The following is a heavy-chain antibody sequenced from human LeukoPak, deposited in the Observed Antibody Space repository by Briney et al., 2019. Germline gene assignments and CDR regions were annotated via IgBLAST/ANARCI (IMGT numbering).Heavy chain of an antibody. Sequence: SETLSLTCTVSGGYINSYYWNWIRQPPGKGLEWIGYIYYSGSTNYNPSLRSRVTISLDTSKKQFSLKLSSVTAADTAIYYCAREGGTVPDYWGQGTLVTVSS. D-gene: IGHD1-1*01. CDR2: IYYSGST. CDR1: GGYINSYY. V-gene: IGHV4-59*01. J-gene: IGHJ4*02. CDR3: AREGGTVPDY.